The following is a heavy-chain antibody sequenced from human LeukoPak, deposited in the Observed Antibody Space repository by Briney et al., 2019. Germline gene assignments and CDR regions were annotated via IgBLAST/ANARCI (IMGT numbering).Heavy chain of an antibody. CDR1: GGSFSGYY. J-gene: IGHJ4*02. CDR3: ARQRVVVTEGFDY. V-gene: IGHV4-34*01. D-gene: IGHD2-15*01. Sequence: SETLSLTCAVYGGSFSGYYWSWIRQPPGKGLEWIGEINHSGSTNYNPSLKSRATISVDTSKNQFSLKLSSVTAADTAVYYCARQRVVVTEGFDYWGQGTLVTVSS. CDR2: INHSGST.